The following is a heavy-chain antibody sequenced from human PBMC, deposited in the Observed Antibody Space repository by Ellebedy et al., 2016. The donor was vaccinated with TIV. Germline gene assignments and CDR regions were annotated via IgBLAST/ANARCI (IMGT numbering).Heavy chain of an antibody. CDR3: AKGGVPVAGKRGPLDV. Sequence: PGGSLRLSCSASGFSFSSYAMAWVRQTPGKGLEWVSGIYAGGNKPHYADSVKGRFTISRDNSQNTVHLQMSSLNAEDTAVYYCAKGGVPVAGKRGPLDVWGQGTMVTVSS. V-gene: IGHV3-23*01. CDR1: GFSFSSYA. J-gene: IGHJ3*01. CDR2: IYAGGNKP. D-gene: IGHD6-19*01.